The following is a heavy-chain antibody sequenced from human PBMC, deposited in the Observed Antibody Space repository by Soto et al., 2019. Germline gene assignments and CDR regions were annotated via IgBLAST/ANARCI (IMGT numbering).Heavy chain of an antibody. D-gene: IGHD3-10*01. CDR3: TRLISAAQDY. V-gene: IGHV3-73*01. CDR2: IRDRAYSYAT. CDR1: GFVFKDSS. Sequence: EVLLVESGGGMVQPGGSLKLSCAASGFVFKDSSIHWARQASGKGLEWVGRIRDRAYSYATAYAESVKGRFTISRDDSNNTAYLQMSGLKTEDTAIYYCTRLISAAQDYWGQGTLVTVSS. J-gene: IGHJ4*02.